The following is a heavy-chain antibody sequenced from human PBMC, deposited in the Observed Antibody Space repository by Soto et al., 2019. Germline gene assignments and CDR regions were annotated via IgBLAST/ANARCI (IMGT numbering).Heavy chain of an antibody. CDR1: GYTFTSYY. V-gene: IGHV1-46*01. J-gene: IGHJ6*02. CDR3: ARDHVIVVVIGIDYGMDV. CDR2: INPSGGST. D-gene: IGHD3-22*01. Sequence: ASVKVSCKASGYTFTSYYMHWVRQAPGQGLEWMGIINPSGGSTSYAQKFQGRVTMTRDTSTSTVYMELSSLRSEDTAVYYCARDHVIVVVIGIDYGMDVWGQGTTVTVSS.